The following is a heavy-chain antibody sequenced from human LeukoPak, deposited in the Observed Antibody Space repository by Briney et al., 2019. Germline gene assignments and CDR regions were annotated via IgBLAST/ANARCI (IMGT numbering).Heavy chain of an antibody. CDR2: IIPIFGIA. CDR3: TRHARRDGYNYNYYYGMDV. Sequence: ASVQVSCQASGGTFSSYAISWVRQAPGQGLEWMGRIIPIFGIANYAQKFQGRVTITADKSTSTAYMELSSPRSEDTAVYYCTRHARRDGYNYNYYYGMDVWGQGTTVTASS. V-gene: IGHV1-69*04. CDR1: GGTFSSYA. D-gene: IGHD5-24*01. J-gene: IGHJ6*02.